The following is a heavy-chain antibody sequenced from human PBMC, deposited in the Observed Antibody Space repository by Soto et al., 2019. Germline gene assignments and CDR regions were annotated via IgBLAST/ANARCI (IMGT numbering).Heavy chain of an antibody. J-gene: IGHJ4*02. V-gene: IGHV1-69*01. CDR2: IIPNFGTR. CDR3: ARGVGGDATIRY. CDR1: GGSFSNFV. Sequence: QVQLVQSGAEVKKPGSSVKVSCKASGGSFSNFVISWVRQAPGQGLEWMGGIIPNFGTRNYAQKFQGKVTITADETTRTAYLELSGLTSEDTSVYYCARGVGGDATIRYWGQGTLVTVSS. D-gene: IGHD3-16*01.